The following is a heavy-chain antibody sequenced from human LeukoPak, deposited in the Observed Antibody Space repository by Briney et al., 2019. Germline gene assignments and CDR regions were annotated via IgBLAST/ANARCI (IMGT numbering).Heavy chain of an antibody. CDR1: GYTFTGYH. D-gene: IGHD3-16*01. Sequence: ASVKVSCKASGYTFTGYHMHWVRQAPGQGLEWMGWINPNSGGTNYAQKFQGRVTMTRDTSISTAYMELSRLRSDDTAVYYCARGSGIMITFGGVMKGAFDIWGQGTMVTVSS. V-gene: IGHV1-2*02. CDR3: ARGSGIMITFGGVMKGAFDI. J-gene: IGHJ3*02. CDR2: INPNSGGT.